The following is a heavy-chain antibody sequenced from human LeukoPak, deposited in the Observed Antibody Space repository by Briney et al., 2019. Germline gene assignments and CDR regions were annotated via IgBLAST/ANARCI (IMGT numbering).Heavy chain of an antibody. CDR2: ISSSGSTT. V-gene: IGHV3-23*01. D-gene: IGHD3-16*01. J-gene: IGHJ4*02. CDR3: ANHPGGSFDH. CDR1: EFTYA. Sequence: PGGSLRLSCAASEFTYAMSWVRQAPGKGLEWVSVISSSGSTTFYADSVKGRFTIFRDNSKDILYLYMSSLRAEDTAMYYCANHPGGSFDHWGQGTLVAVSS.